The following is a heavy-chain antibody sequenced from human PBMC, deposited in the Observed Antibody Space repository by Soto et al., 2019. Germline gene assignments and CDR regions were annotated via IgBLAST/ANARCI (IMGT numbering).Heavy chain of an antibody. CDR3: ASAGGEAATKWFDP. V-gene: IGHV4-34*01. D-gene: IGHD6-25*01. CDR1: GGSFSGCC. J-gene: IGHJ5*02. Sequence: PSETLSLTCAVSGGSFSGCCWSWIRQPPGKGLEWIGEINHSGSTNYNPSLKSRVTISVDTSKNQFSLKLSSVTAADTAVYYCASAGGEAATKWFDPWGQGTLVTVS. CDR2: INHSGST.